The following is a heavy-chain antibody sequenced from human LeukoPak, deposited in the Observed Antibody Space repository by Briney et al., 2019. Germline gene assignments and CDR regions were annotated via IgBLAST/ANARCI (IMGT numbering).Heavy chain of an antibody. CDR3: ARDYTLINYYYHMDV. V-gene: IGHV1-2*02. J-gene: IGHJ6*03. CDR1: GYTFTDHY. Sequence: ASVKVSCKASGYTFTDHYMHWVRQAPGQGLEWMGWINPNNGGTKYAQKFQGRVTLTRDTSISTAYMELSRLRSDDTAVYYCARDYTLINYYYHMDVWGKGTTVTVSS. D-gene: IGHD3-10*01. CDR2: INPNNGGT.